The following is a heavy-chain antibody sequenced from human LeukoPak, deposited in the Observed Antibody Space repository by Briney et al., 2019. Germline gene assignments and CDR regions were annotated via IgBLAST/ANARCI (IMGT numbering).Heavy chain of an antibody. V-gene: IGHV3-53*01. D-gene: IGHD6-19*01. Sequence: PGGSLRLSCAASGFTVSRKHMSWVRQAPGQGLEWVSLIYSGDTTYYADSVKGRFTVSRDNSKNTLYLQMNSLRAEDTAVYYCATVLSDSRGWYHFDNWGQGTLVTVSS. J-gene: IGHJ4*02. CDR2: IYSGDTT. CDR1: GFTVSRKH. CDR3: ATVLSDSRGWYHFDN.